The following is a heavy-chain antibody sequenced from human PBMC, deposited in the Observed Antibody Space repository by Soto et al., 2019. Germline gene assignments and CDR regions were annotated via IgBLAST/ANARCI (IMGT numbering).Heavy chain of an antibody. V-gene: IGHV1-69*04. J-gene: IGHJ4*02. Sequence: SVKVSCKASGGTFSSYTISWVRQAPGQGLEWMGRIIPILGIANYAQKFQGRFTISRDNAKNSLYLQMNSLRAEDTAVYYCARDSPPRRIDYWGQGTLVTVSS. CDR2: IIPILGIA. D-gene: IGHD1-20*01. CDR1: GGTFSSYT. CDR3: ARDSPPRRIDY.